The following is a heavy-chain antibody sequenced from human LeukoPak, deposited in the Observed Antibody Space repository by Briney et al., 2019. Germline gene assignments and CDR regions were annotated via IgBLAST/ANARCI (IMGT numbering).Heavy chain of an antibody. V-gene: IGHV3-7*01. Sequence: GGSLRLSCAASGFTFTIYWMSWVRQAPGKGLEWVANIKEDGSVKYYVDSVKGRFTISRDNAKKSLSLQMNSLRAEDTAVYYCARYYDILTGHYGMDVWGQGTTVTVSS. CDR2: IKEDGSVK. D-gene: IGHD3-9*01. CDR3: ARYYDILTGHYGMDV. CDR1: GFTFTIYW. J-gene: IGHJ6*02.